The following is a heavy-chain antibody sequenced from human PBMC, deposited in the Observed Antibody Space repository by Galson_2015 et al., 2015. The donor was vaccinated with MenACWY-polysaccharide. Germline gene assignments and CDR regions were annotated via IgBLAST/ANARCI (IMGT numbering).Heavy chain of an antibody. CDR3: ARGHYGLDV. Sequence: SLRLSCAASGFSLGAWYMSWIRQAPGKGLEWLSYISKSGDSIYYGDSVKGQFAISRDNAKNSVYLQLNSLEVEDTAIYYCARGHYGLDVWGQGTTVTVSS. J-gene: IGHJ6*02. CDR2: ISKSGDSI. V-gene: IGHV3-11*01. CDR1: GFSLGAWY.